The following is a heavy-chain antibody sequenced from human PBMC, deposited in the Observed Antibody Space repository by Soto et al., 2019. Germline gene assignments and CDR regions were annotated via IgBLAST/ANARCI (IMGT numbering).Heavy chain of an antibody. V-gene: IGHV4-31*03. CDR3: ARVRPGGSDDYGGNRRAPGAFDI. CDR1: GGSISSGGYY. J-gene: IGHJ3*02. CDR2: IYYSGST. Sequence: PSETLSLTCTVSGGSISSGGYYWSWIRQHPGKGLEWIGYIYYSGSTYYNPSLKSRVTISVDRSKNQFSLKLSSVTAADTAVYYCARVRPGGSDDYGGNRRAPGAFDIWGQGTIVTVSS. D-gene: IGHD4-17*01.